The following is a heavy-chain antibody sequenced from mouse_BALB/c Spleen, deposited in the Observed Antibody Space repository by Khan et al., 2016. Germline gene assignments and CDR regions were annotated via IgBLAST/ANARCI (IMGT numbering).Heavy chain of an antibody. Sequence: QIQLVQSGPELKKPGKTVKISCKASGYTFTNYGMNWVKQAPGKGLKWMGWINTYSGESTYADDFKGRFAFSLETSANTAYLQINNLKNEDTATYFCARYRYYYGSNSYFDVWGAGTTVTVSS. D-gene: IGHD1-1*01. J-gene: IGHJ1*01. CDR1: GYTFTNYG. CDR2: INTYSGES. CDR3: ARYRYYYGSNSYFDV. V-gene: IGHV9-3-1*01.